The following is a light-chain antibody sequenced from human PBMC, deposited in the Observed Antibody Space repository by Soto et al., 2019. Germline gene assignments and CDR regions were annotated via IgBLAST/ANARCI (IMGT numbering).Light chain of an antibody. CDR3: QQRFKWPLT. CDR1: QSVHTF. Sequence: EIVLTQSPGTLSLSPGGRATLSCRASQSVHTFLAWYQQKPGQSPRLLISDTSHRATGIPARFSGSGSGTDCTLTISSLAPEDFAVYYWQQRFKWPLTFGGGTRVEIK. V-gene: IGKV3-11*01. CDR2: DTS. J-gene: IGKJ4*01.